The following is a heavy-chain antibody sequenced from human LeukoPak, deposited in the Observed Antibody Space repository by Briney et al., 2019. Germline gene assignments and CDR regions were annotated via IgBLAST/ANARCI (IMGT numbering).Heavy chain of an antibody. CDR2: IYNSGST. Sequence: PSETLSLTCTVSGVSLSNYYWSWIRQPAGKGLEWIGRIYNSGSTDFNPSLKGRVAMSQDTSRNHFSLKLSSVTAADTATYYCARHTGVFGSSSGAFDFWGRGTLVTVSS. CDR1: GVSLSNYY. V-gene: IGHV4-4*07. CDR3: ARHTGVFGSSSGAFDF. J-gene: IGHJ2*01. D-gene: IGHD3-3*01.